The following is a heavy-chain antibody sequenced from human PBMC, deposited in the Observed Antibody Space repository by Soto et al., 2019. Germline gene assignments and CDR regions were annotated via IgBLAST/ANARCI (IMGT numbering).Heavy chain of an antibody. Sequence: QVQLVQSGAEVKKPGSSVKVSCKASGGSFSSYAISWVRQAPGQGLEWMGGIIPIVGTRNYAQNFQGRVTITADESTSTAYMELSSLRSEDTAMYYCARDLRAAGRPGMDVWGQGTTVTVSS. CDR1: GGSFSSYA. V-gene: IGHV1-69*01. CDR3: ARDLRAAGRPGMDV. J-gene: IGHJ6*02. CDR2: IIPIVGTR. D-gene: IGHD6-13*01.